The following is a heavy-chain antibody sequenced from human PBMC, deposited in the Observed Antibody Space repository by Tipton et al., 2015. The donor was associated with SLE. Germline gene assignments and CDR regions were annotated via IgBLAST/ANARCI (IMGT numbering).Heavy chain of an antibody. Sequence: QLVQSGAELKKQGASVTVSCKASGYTFTAYNIHWVRQAPGQGLEWMGWINAYNGNTNYAQKLQGRVTMTTDTSTSTAYMELRSLRSDDTAVYYCARDSRWLQLRGLDAFDIWGQGTMVTVSS. J-gene: IGHJ3*02. CDR2: INAYNGNT. V-gene: IGHV1-18*04. CDR3: ARDSRWLQLRGLDAFDI. CDR1: GYTFTAYN. D-gene: IGHD5-24*01.